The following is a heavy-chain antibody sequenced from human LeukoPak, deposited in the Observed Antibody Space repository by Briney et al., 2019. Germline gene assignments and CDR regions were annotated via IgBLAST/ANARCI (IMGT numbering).Heavy chain of an antibody. V-gene: IGHV3-9*02. CDR3: AKVRGTYSSGYFFDY. CDR1: GFTSDNYA. J-gene: IGHJ4*02. Sequence: GGSLRLSCAASGFTSDNYAMHWVRQAPGKGLEWLSIISWNSGYIGYADSVKGRFTISRDNAKKSLDLQMNSLRAEDTAFYYCAKVRGTYSSGYFFDYWGQGTLVTVSS. D-gene: IGHD6-19*01. CDR2: ISWNSGYI.